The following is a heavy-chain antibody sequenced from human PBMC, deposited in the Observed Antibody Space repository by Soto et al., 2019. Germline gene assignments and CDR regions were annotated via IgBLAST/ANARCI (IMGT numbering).Heavy chain of an antibody. CDR3: ARESTYYYDSSGYYYPNAFDI. CDR1: GGSISSGGYY. CDR2: IYYSGST. D-gene: IGHD3-22*01. Sequence: PSETLSLTCTVSGGSISSGGYYWSWIRQHPGKGLEWIGYIYYSGSTYYNPSLKSRVTISVDTSKNQFSLKLSSVTAADTAVYYCARESTYYYDSSGYYYPNAFDIWGQGTMVTVSS. J-gene: IGHJ3*02. V-gene: IGHV4-31*03.